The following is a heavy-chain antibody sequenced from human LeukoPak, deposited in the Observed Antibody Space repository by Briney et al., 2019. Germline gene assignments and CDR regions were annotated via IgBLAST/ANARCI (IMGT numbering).Heavy chain of an antibody. Sequence: GGSLRLSCAASGFTFSSYAMSWVRQAPGKGLEWVSAISGSGGSTYYADSVKGRFTISRDNSKNTLYLQMNSLRAEDTAVYYCAKDRSSSWWGRWFDPWGQGTLVTVSS. CDR2: ISGSGGST. CDR1: GFTFSSYA. V-gene: IGHV3-23*01. D-gene: IGHD6-13*01. CDR3: AKDRSSSWWGRWFDP. J-gene: IGHJ5*02.